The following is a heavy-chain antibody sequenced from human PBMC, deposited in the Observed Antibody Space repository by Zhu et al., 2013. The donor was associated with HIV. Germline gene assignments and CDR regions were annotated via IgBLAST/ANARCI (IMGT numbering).Heavy chain of an antibody. V-gene: IGHV1-18*04. CDR2: ISAYNGHT. D-gene: IGHD1-26*01. CDR3: ARDVVGATAFDY. J-gene: IGHJ4*02. CDR1: GGSFHSYA. Sequence: QAQLVQSGAEVKKPGSSVKVSCKASGGSFHSYAVNWVRQAPGQGLEWMGWISAYNGHTNFAQNLQGRVAMATDTSTGTAYLELRSLTSDDTAEYYCARDVVGATAFDYWGQGTLVTVS.